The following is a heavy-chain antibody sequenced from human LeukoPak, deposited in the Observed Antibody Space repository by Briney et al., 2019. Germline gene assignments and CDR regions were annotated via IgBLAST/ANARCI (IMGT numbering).Heavy chain of an antibody. CDR3: ANGKQQLVPSDY. D-gene: IGHD6-13*01. CDR1: GFTFSSYA. J-gene: IGHJ4*02. V-gene: IGHV3-23*01. CDR2: ISGSGGST. Sequence: GGSLRLSCAASGFTFSSYAMRWVRQAPGKGLEWVSAISGSGGSTYYADSVKGRFTISRDNSKNTLYLQMNSLRAEDTAVYYCANGKQQLVPSDYWGQGTLVTVSS.